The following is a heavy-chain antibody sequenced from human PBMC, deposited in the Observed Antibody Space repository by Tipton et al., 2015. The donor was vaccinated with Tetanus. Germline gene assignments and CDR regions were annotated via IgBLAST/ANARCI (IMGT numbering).Heavy chain of an antibody. V-gene: IGHV3-21*01. CDR2: ISGSGSYI. J-gene: IGHJ4*02. D-gene: IGHD3-10*01. CDR3: GRMIRGVILTRVIDS. Sequence: SLRLSCAASGFTLSRNSMNWVRQAPGKGLEWVSSISGSGSYISYADSVKGRFTISRDNAKNSLYLQMSSLRVEDTAVYYCGRMIRGVILTRVIDSWGQGTLVTVSS. CDR1: GFTLSRNS.